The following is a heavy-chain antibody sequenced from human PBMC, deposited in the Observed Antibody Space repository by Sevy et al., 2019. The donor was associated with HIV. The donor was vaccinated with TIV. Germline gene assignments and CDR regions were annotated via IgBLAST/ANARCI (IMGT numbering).Heavy chain of an antibody. D-gene: IGHD3-16*01. V-gene: IGHV3-30-3*01. J-gene: IGHJ3*02. CDR3: VRERARSITFDI. CDR1: GFTFNNFP. Sequence: GGSLKLSCEASGFTFNNFPIHWVRQAPGKGLEWVAVVSFDGGSRYYADSVRGRFTVSRDNSKNTVYLQLNSLRAEDTAVYYCVRERARSITFDIWGQGTLVTVSS. CDR2: VSFDGGSR.